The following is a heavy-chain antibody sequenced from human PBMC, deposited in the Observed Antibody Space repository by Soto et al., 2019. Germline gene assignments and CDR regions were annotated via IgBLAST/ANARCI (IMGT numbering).Heavy chain of an antibody. Sequence: SETLSLTCTVSGGSISSYYWSWIRQPPGKGLEWIGYIYYSGSTNYNPSLKSRVTISVDTSKNQFSLKLSSVTAADTAVYYCARAYGDYGGQGTLVTVS. CDR1: GGSISSYY. D-gene: IGHD4-17*01. V-gene: IGHV4-59*01. CDR2: IYYSGST. J-gene: IGHJ4*02. CDR3: ARAYGDY.